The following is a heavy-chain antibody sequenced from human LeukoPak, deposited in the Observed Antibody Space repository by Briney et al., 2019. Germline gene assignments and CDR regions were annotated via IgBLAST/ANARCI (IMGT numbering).Heavy chain of an antibody. CDR3: AKDTMSLPDY. J-gene: IGHJ4*02. CDR1: GFIFDHYA. V-gene: IGHV3-43*02. CDR2: ISGDGGST. Sequence: GGSLRPSCAASGFIFDHYAMHWVRQAPGKGLEWVSLISGDGGSTYYADSVKGRFTISRDNSKNSLYLQMNSLRTEDTALYYCAKDTMSLPDYWGQGTLVTVSS.